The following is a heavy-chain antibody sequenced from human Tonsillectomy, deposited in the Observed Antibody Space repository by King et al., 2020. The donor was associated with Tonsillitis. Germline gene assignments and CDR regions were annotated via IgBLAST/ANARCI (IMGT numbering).Heavy chain of an antibody. CDR2: IRSKANSYAT. CDR1: GFTFSGST. J-gene: IGHJ6*02. V-gene: IGHV3-73*02. CDR3: TRPGHYYYGMDV. Sequence: EVQLVESGGGLVQPGGSLKLSCAASGFTFSGSTMHWVRQASGKGLEWVGRIRSKANSYATAYAASVKGRFTISRDDSNNTAYLQMNSLKTEDTAVYYCTRPGHYYYGMDVWGQGTTVTVSS.